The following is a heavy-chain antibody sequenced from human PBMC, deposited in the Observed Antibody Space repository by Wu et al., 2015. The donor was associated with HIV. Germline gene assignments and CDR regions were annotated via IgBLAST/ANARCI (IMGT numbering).Heavy chain of an antibody. CDR3: ARGDGSSGLSRHYYYMDV. Sequence: QVQLVQSGAEVKKPGSSVKVSCKASGGTFSSYAISWVRQAPGQGLEWMGGIIPIFGTANYAQKFQGRVTITADESTSTAYMELSSLRSEDTAVYYCARGDGSSGLSRHYYYMDVWGKGTTVTVSS. J-gene: IGHJ6*03. D-gene: IGHD6-19*01. CDR1: GGTFSSYA. CDR2: IIPIFGTA. V-gene: IGHV1-69*12.